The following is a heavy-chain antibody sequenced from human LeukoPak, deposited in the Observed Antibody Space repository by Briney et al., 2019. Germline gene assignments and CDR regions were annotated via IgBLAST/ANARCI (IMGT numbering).Heavy chain of an antibody. D-gene: IGHD6-19*01. J-gene: IGHJ3*02. Sequence: PGGSLTLSCAASGFTFSIYSMNWVRQPPGKLLEWVSYISSSSSTIYYEDFVNSRFTIARDNAKNSLYLKMNRRRAEDTDVYYCASGLSRRGWSPDAFDIWGEGTMVTVSS. CDR1: GFTFSIYS. V-gene: IGHV3-48*01. CDR2: ISSSSSTI. CDR3: ASGLSRRGWSPDAFDI.